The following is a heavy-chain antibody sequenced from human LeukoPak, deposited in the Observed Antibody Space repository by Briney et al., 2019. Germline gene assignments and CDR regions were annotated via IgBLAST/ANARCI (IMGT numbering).Heavy chain of an antibody. CDR1: GGSISSGGYY. V-gene: IGHV4-31*03. CDR2: IYYSGST. Sequence: SQTLSLTCTVSGGSISSGGYYWSWIRQHPGKGLERIGYIYYSGSTYYNPSLKSRVTISVDTSKNQFSLKLSSVTAADTAVYYCARDFRGSGTYYSWFDPWGQGTLVTVSS. CDR3: ARDFRGSGTYYSWFDP. D-gene: IGHD3-10*01. J-gene: IGHJ5*02.